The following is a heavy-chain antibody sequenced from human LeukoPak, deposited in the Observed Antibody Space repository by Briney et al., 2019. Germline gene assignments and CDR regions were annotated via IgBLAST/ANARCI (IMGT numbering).Heavy chain of an antibody. CDR3: AKDSPLGYFDS. V-gene: IGHV3-21*01. CDR1: GFTFSSYG. CDR2: ISSSSSYI. D-gene: IGHD7-27*01. J-gene: IGHJ4*02. Sequence: GGSLRLSCAASGFTFSSYGMHWVRQAPGKGLEWVSSISSSSSYIYYADSVKGRFTISRDNAKNSLYLQMNSLRTEDTAVYYCAKDSPLGYFDSWGQGTLVTVS.